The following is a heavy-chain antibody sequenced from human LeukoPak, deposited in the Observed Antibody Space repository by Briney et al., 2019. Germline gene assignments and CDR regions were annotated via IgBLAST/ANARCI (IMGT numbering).Heavy chain of an antibody. CDR1: GFTVSSNY. J-gene: IGHJ3*02. CDR3: ARGYVGATDDDAFDI. V-gene: IGHV3-53*01. Sequence: PGGSLRLSCAASGFTVSSNYMSWVRQAPGKGLEWVSVIYSGGSTYYADSVKGRFTISRDNSKNTLYLQMNSLRAEDTAVCYCARGYVGATDDDAFDIWGQGTMVTVSS. D-gene: IGHD1-26*01. CDR2: IYSGGST.